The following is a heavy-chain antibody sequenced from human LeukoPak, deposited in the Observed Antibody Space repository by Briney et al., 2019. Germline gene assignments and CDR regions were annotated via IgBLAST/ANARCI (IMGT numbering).Heavy chain of an antibody. J-gene: IGHJ4*02. Sequence: SETLSLTCSVFGDHISTYHWNWIRKPPGKGLEWIAYMQSTGNSQYNPSLKSRVAMSVDTSKNQVVLNLSSVTAAGTAVYYCARDKRHSYGRYFAHWGQGMLVTVSS. V-gene: IGHV4-59*01. CDR2: MQSTGNS. D-gene: IGHD5-18*01. CDR3: ARDKRHSYGRYFAH. CDR1: GDHISTYH.